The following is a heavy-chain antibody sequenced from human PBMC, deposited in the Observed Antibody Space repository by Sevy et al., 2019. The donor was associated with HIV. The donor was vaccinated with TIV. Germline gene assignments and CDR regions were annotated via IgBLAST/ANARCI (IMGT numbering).Heavy chain of an antibody. CDR3: ARERTYSSSSDYYYGMDV. CDR1: GFTFSSYA. CDR2: ISYDGSNK. J-gene: IGHJ6*02. V-gene: IGHV3-30-3*01. Sequence: GGSLRLSCAASGFTFSSYAMHWVRQAPGKGLEWVAVISYDGSNKYYADSGKGRFTISGDNSKNTLYLQMNSLRAEDTAVYYCARERTYSSSSDYYYGMDVWGQGTTVTVSS. D-gene: IGHD6-13*01.